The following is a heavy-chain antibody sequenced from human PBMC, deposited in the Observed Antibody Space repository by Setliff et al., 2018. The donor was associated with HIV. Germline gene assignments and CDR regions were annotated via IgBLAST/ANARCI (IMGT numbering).Heavy chain of an antibody. Sequence: VASVKVSCKASGNTFTSYYMHWVRQAPGQGLEWMGIINPSGDSTSYAQKFQGRVTMTRDTSTRTVYMELSSLRSEDTAVYYCAREKVGQQLVIDAFDIWGQGTMGTVSS. D-gene: IGHD6-13*01. CDR3: AREKVGQQLVIDAFDI. CDR2: INPSGDST. V-gene: IGHV1-46*01. J-gene: IGHJ3*02. CDR1: GNTFTSYY.